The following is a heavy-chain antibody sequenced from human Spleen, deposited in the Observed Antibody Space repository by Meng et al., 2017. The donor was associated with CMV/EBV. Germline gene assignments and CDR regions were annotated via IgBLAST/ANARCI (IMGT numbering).Heavy chain of an antibody. J-gene: IGHJ4*02. CDR2: IKQDGSEK. D-gene: IGHD4-17*01. CDR1: GFTFRGYW. Sequence: GGSLRLSCAASGFTFRGYWMSWVRQAPGKGLEWVANIKQDGSEKYYVDSVKGRFTISRDNSKNTLYLQMNSLRPEDTAVYYCAKDHGDFALDFWGQGTLVTVSS. CDR3: AKDHGDFALDF. V-gene: IGHV3-7*01.